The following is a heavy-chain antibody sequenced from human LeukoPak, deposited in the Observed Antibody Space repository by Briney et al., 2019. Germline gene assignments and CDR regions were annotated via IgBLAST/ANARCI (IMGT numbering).Heavy chain of an antibody. CDR3: AKAGIVGATTPFDY. V-gene: IGHV4-59*01. J-gene: IGHJ4*02. Sequence: SETLSLTCTVSGGSISSYYWSWVRQPPGKGLELIGYIHYSGTTHYSPSLKSRVTISVDMSKNQFSLKLTSVTAADTAVYYCAKAGIVGATTPFDYWGQGTLVTVSS. CDR1: GGSISSYY. D-gene: IGHD1-26*01. CDR2: IHYSGTT.